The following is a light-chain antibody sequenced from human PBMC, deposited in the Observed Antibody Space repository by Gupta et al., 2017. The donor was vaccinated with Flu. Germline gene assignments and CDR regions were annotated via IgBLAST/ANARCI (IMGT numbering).Light chain of an antibody. V-gene: IGLV2-14*01. J-gene: IGLJ2*01. CDR3: SSYTSRSTVV. CDR2: EVS. CDR1: SSDVGGYNY. Sequence: SPLPQPAVVTGSPGQPITISCTGTSSDVGGYNYVSWYQQHPGKAPKLMIYEVSHRPAGYSHRFSGSKSGNTASLTISGLQAEDEADYYCSSYTSRSTVVFGGGTKLSVL.